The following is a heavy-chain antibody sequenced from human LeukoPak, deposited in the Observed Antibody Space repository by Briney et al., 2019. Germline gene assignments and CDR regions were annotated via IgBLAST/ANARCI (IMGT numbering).Heavy chain of an antibody. V-gene: IGHV3-7*01. J-gene: IGHJ4*02. CDR2: IKQDGSEK. D-gene: IGHD2-8*01. CDR1: GFTFSSYW. Sequence: GGSLRLSCAASGFTFSSYWMSWVRQAPGKGLEWVANIKQDGSEKYYVDSVKGRFTISRDNAKNSLYLQMNSLRAEDTAVYYCARDYCTNGVCYSSFDGTDYWGQGTLVTVSS. CDR3: ARDYCTNGVCYSSFDGTDY.